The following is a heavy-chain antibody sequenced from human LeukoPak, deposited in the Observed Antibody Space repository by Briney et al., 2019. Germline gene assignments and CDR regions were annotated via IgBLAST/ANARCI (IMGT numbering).Heavy chain of an antibody. D-gene: IGHD3-10*01. CDR1: GFTVSNSY. Sequence: GGSLRLSCAASGFTVSNSYMGWVRQAPGKGLEWVSVINSDGSKDYSDSVKGRFTASRDITRNTVYLQVNSLRAEDTAVYYCARELGEFLDYWGRGTLVTVSS. J-gene: IGHJ4*02. V-gene: IGHV3-53*01. CDR3: ARELGEFLDY. CDR2: INSDGSK.